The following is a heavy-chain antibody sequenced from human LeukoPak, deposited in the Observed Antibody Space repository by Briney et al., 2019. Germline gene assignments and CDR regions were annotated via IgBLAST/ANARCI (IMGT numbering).Heavy chain of an antibody. CDR2: IYFSGST. V-gene: IGHV4-39*07. Sequence: SETLSLTCTVSGDSISSTSHYWDWIRQPPGKGPEWIGNIYFSGSTYYCPSLKSRVTISVDKSKNQFSLKLSSVTAADTAMYYCARDSGIVAGFDYWGQGTLVTVSS. CDR3: ARDSGIVAGFDY. D-gene: IGHD6-13*01. CDR1: GDSISSTSHY. J-gene: IGHJ4*02.